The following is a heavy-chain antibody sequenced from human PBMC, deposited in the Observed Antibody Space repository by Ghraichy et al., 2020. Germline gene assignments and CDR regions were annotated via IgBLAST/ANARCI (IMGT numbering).Heavy chain of an antibody. CDR1: GFTFSSYG. Sequence: GESLNISCAASGFTFSSYGMHWVRQAPGKGLEWVAVIWYDGSNKYYADSVKGRFTISRDNSKNTLYLQMNSLRAEDTAVYYCATVSGTGTTDFDYWGQGTLVTVSS. CDR2: IWYDGSNK. J-gene: IGHJ4*02. CDR3: ATVSGTGTTDFDY. D-gene: IGHD1-1*01. V-gene: IGHV3-33*01.